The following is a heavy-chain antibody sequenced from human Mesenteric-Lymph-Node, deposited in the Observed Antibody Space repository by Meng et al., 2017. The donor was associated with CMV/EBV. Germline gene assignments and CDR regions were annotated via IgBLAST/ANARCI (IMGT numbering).Heavy chain of an antibody. CDR3: ARGYCSNGECYSQADAFDP. CDR2: IHYSVTT. CDR1: GGSISSGDYY. J-gene: IGHJ5*02. V-gene: IGHV4-30-4*08. Sequence: SETLSLTCTVSGGSISSGDYYWTWIRQPPGKGLEWVGYIHYSVTTYYNPSLKSRVIVSEDTSKNQFSLKLSSVTAADTAVYFWARGYCSNGECYSQADAFDPWGQGTLVTVSS. D-gene: IGHD2-8*01.